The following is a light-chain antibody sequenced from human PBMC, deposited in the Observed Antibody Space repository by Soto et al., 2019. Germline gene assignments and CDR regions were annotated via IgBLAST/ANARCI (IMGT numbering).Light chain of an antibody. CDR1: QTMASN. V-gene: IGKV3-15*01. CDR3: QQYHNWPPQYT. CDR2: GAS. J-gene: IGKJ2*01. Sequence: EIVMTQSPASLSVSPGDGATLSCRASQTMASNLAWYQQKPGQGPRLLIHGASTRAAGVPARFSGSGSGTDFALTISSLQSEDFAVYYCQQYHNWPPQYTFGQGTKLQI.